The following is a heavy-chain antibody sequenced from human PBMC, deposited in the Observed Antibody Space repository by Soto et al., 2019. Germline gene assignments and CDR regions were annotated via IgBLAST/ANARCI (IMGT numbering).Heavy chain of an antibody. CDR1: GFTFSTYW. CDR3: ARAAYYGSTNYYNS. CDR2: INSDGSTT. Sequence: PGGSLRLSCAASGFTFSTYWMHWVRQAQGKGLVWVSRINSDGSTTGYADSVKGRFTISRDNAKNTVYLQMNSLRAVDTAVYYCARAAYYGSTNYYNSWGQGTLVTVSS. J-gene: IGHJ4*02. D-gene: IGHD3-10*01. V-gene: IGHV3-74*01.